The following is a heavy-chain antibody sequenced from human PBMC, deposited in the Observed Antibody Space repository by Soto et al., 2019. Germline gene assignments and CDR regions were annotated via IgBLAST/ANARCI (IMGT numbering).Heavy chain of an antibody. CDR1: GGSFSSYY. CDR3: ATGRSEVVPGAMDT. J-gene: IGHJ5*02. D-gene: IGHD2-2*01. CDR2: IYPSGST. V-gene: IGHV4-4*07. Sequence: PSETLSLTCTVSGGSFSSYYCNRVRKSAGKGLEWIGRIYPSGSTTYNPSLKSRLTMSVDTSKNQFSLRLTSMTAADTAVYYCATGRSEVVPGAMDTWGQGTLVTVSS.